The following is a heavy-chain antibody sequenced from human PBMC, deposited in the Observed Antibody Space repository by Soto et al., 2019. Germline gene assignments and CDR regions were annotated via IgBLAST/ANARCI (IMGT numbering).Heavy chain of an antibody. CDR1: GFTFDDYA. D-gene: IGHD2-15*01. CDR3: AKAGVVVVAATPLFDI. Sequence: EVQLVESGGGLVQPGRSLRLSCAASGFTFDDYAMHWVRQAPGKGLGWVSGISWNSGSIGYADSVKGRFTISRDNAKNSLYLQMNSLRAEDTALYYCAKAGVVVVAATPLFDIWGQGTMVTVSS. CDR2: ISWNSGSI. J-gene: IGHJ3*02. V-gene: IGHV3-9*01.